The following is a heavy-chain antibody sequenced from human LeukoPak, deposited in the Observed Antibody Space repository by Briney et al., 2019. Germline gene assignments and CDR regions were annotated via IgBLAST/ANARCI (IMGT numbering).Heavy chain of an antibody. V-gene: IGHV3-23*01. CDR3: AELGITMIGGV. Sequence: GGSLRLSCAASGFTFSNYGMSWVRQAPGKGLEWVSSIRSSGDSTYYADSVKGRFTISRDNAKNSLYLQMNSLRAEDTAVYYCAELGITMIGGVWGKGTTVTISS. CDR1: GFTFSNYG. CDR2: IRSSGDST. D-gene: IGHD3-10*02. J-gene: IGHJ6*04.